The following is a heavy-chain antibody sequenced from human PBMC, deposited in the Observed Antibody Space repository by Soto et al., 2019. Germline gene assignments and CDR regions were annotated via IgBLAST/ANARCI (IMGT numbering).Heavy chain of an antibody. V-gene: IGHV4-59*08. J-gene: IGHJ6*03. CDR3: ARQSGWYSYYYYMDV. Sequence: SETLSLTCAVYGGSFSRYYWSWIRQPPGKGLEWIGYIYYSGSTNYNPSLKSRVTISVDTSKNQFSLKLSSVTAADTAVYYCARQSGWYSYYYYMDVWGKGTTVTVSS. CDR2: IYYSGST. D-gene: IGHD2-15*01. CDR1: GGSFSRYY.